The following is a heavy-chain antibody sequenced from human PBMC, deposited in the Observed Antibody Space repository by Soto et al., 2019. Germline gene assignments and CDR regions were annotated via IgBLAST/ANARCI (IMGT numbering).Heavy chain of an antibody. CDR2: INGRGNYI. D-gene: IGHD1-26*01. CDR3: VREDGKVGTNSAFDY. V-gene: IGHV3-21*01. CDR1: GFTFSAYW. Sequence: PVGSLRLSCAASGFTFSAYWMSWVRRAPGKGLEWVSSINGRGNYIYYAESVKGRFTISRDNAKNSLYLQMDRLRAEDTALYYCVREDGKVGTNSAFDYWGLGALVTVSS. J-gene: IGHJ4*02.